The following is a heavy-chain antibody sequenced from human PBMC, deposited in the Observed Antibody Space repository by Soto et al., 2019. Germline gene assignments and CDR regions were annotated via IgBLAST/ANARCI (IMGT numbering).Heavy chain of an antibody. J-gene: IGHJ4*02. CDR3: ARRGSGSYSDY. V-gene: IGHV4-39*01. Sequence: SETLSLTYTVSGGSISSSSYYGGWIRQPPGKGLEWIGSIYYSGSTYYNPSLKSRVTISVDTSKNQFSLKLSSVTAADTAVYYCARRGSGSYSDYWGQGTLVT. CDR2: IYYSGST. CDR1: GGSISSSSYY. D-gene: IGHD3-10*01.